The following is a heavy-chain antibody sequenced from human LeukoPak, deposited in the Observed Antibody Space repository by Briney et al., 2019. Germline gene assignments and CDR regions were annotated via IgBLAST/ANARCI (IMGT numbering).Heavy chain of an antibody. CDR2: ISGSGGST. D-gene: IGHD5-18*01. CDR3: ATAPPPIQLWFFDY. J-gene: IGHJ4*02. CDR1: GFTFSSYA. V-gene: IGHV3-23*01. Sequence: GGSLRLSCAASGFTFSSYAMSWVRQAPGKGLEWVPAISGSGGSTYYADSVKGRFTISRDNSKNTLYLQMNSLRAEDTAVYYCATAPPPIQLWFFDYWGQGTLVTVSS.